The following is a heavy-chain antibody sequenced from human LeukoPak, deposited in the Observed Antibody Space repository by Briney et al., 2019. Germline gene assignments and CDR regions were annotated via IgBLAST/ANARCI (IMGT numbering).Heavy chain of an antibody. CDR3: ARADFWSGYYDY. CDR1: GYTFTSYG. Sequence: AXXXXSCKASGYTFTSYGISWVRQAPGQGLEWMGWISAYNGNTNYAQKLKGRVTMTTDTSTSTAYMGLRSLRSDDTAVYYCARADFWSGYYDYWGQGTLVTVSS. D-gene: IGHD3-3*01. CDR2: ISAYNGNT. J-gene: IGHJ4*02. V-gene: IGHV1-18*01.